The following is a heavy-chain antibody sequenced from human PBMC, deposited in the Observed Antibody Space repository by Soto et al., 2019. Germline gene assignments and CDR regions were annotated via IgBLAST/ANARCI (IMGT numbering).Heavy chain of an antibody. V-gene: IGHV3-30*18. CDR3: AKRRGSNLYYYYGMDV. CDR1: GFTFSSYG. J-gene: IGHJ6*02. Sequence: GGSLRLSCAASGFTFSSYGMHWVRQAPGKGLEWVAVISYDGSNKYYADSVKGRFTISRDNSKNTLYLQMNSLRAEDTAVYYCAKRRGSNLYYYYGMDVWGQGTTVTVSS. CDR2: ISYDGSNK. D-gene: IGHD2-2*01.